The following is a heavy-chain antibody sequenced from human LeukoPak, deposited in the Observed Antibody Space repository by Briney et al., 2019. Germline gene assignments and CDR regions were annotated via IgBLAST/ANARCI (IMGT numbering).Heavy chain of an antibody. CDR1: GGSMMSYY. V-gene: IGHV4-59*12. CDR2: VFYSGST. CDR3: ARDGTWFGP. J-gene: IGHJ5*02. Sequence: SETLSLTCTVSGGSMMSYYWSWIRQPPGKGLEWIGYVFYSGSTYYNPSLKSRVTISVDMSKNQFSLKLNYVTAADTAVYYCARDGTWFGPWGQGTLVTVSS. D-gene: IGHD1-26*01.